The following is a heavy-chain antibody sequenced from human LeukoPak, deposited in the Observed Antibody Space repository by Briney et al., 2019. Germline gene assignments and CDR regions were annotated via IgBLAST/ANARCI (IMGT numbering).Heavy chain of an antibody. CDR3: ARIVVVTAILGYYYYMDV. CDR1: GGSISSTNW. Sequence: SETLSLTCAVSGGSISSTNWWSWVRQPPGKGLEWIGEIYRSGTTNYKPSLKSRVTISLDKSRNHFSLKLTSVTAADSAVYYCARIVVVTAILGYYYYMDVWGKGTTVTVSS. J-gene: IGHJ6*03. V-gene: IGHV4-4*02. D-gene: IGHD2-21*02. CDR2: IYRSGTT.